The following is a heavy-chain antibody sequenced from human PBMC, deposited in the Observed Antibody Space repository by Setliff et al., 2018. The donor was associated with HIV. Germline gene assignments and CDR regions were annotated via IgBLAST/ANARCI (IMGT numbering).Heavy chain of an antibody. J-gene: IGHJ4*02. V-gene: IGHV4-39*07. Sequence: PSETLSLTCAVSGGSISSSSSYWGWIRLPPGKGLEWIGSMYYSGNTYYNPSLKSRVTISLDKSKNQFSLKLTSVTAADTAVYYCARSPTNTYYNFWSGYSYFDYWGQGTLVTVSS. CDR2: MYYSGNT. D-gene: IGHD3-3*01. CDR3: ARSPTNTYYNFWSGYSYFDY. CDR1: GGSISSSSSY.